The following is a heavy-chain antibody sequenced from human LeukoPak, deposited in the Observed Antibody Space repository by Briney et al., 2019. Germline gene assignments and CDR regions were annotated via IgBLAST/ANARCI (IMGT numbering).Heavy chain of an antibody. V-gene: IGHV4-30-4*08. CDR3: ARRHYYDSSGYYYDYFDY. Sequence: PSETLSLTRTVSGGSISSGDYYWSWIRQPPGKGLEWIGYIYYSGSTYYNPSLKSRVTISVDTSKNHFSLKLSSVTAADTAVYYCARRHYYDSSGYYYDYFDYWGQGTLVTVSS. CDR2: IYYSGST. J-gene: IGHJ4*02. CDR1: GGSISSGDYY. D-gene: IGHD3-22*01.